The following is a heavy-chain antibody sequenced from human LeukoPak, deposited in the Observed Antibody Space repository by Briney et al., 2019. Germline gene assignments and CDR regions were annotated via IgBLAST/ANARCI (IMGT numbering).Heavy chain of an antibody. J-gene: IGHJ4*02. CDR1: GFTFSTQN. CDR2: ISSSSSTI. V-gene: IGHV3-48*01. CDR3: AKDSVGEYYDYVWGSLYIDY. D-gene: IGHD3-16*01. Sequence: PGASLRLSCAASGFTFSTQNMNGLRQAPGKGLEGRSYISSSSSTIYYADSVKGWFTISRDNSKNTLYLQMNSMRAEDTAVYYCAKDSVGEYYDYVWGSLYIDYWGQGTLVTVSS.